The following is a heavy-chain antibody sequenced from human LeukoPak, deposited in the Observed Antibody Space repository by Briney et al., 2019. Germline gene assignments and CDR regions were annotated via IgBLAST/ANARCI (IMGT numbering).Heavy chain of an antibody. V-gene: IGHV4-31*03. CDR3: ARGRGDTAMFRFIDC. CDR1: GGSITSGGYY. J-gene: IGHJ4*02. D-gene: IGHD5-18*01. CDR2: IYHDGGI. Sequence: SETLPLTCTVSGGSITSGGYYWTWIRQFPGKGLEWIGFIYHDGGIYYNPSLKSRVTISIDTSNVQFSLELSSVTAADTAVYYCARGRGDTAMFRFIDCWGQGTLVTVSS.